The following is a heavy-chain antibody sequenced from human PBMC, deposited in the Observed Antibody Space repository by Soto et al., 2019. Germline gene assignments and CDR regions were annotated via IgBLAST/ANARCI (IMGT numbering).Heavy chain of an antibody. J-gene: IGHJ4*02. CDR1: GGSISSGGYY. Sequence: SETLSLTCTVSGGSISSGGYYWSWIRQHPGKGLEWIGYIYYSGSTYYNPSLKSRVTISVDTSKNQFSLKLSSVTAADTAVYYCARASYDSSGYYLDYWGQGTLVTSPQ. CDR3: ARASYDSSGYYLDY. CDR2: IYYSGST. D-gene: IGHD3-22*01. V-gene: IGHV4-31*03.